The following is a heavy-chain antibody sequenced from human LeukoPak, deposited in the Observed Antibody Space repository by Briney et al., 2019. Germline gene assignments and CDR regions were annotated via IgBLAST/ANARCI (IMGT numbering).Heavy chain of an antibody. CDR3: ARGSSSSPLRY. D-gene: IGHD6-19*01. J-gene: IGHJ4*02. Sequence: SETLSLTCTVPGGSISSSSYYWDWIRQPPGKGLEWIGSIYYSGSTYYNPSLKSRVTVSVDTSKNQFSLKLRSVTAADTAVYYCARGSSSSPLRYWGQGTLVTVSS. CDR1: GGSISSSSYY. CDR2: IYYSGST. V-gene: IGHV4-39*01.